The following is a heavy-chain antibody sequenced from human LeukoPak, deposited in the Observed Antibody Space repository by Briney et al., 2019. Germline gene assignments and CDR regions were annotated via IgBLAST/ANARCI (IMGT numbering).Heavy chain of an antibody. D-gene: IGHD3-22*01. Sequence: GESLEISCKGSGYSFTSYWIGWVRQMPGKGLEWMGIIYPGDSDTRYSPSFQGQVTTSADKSISTAYLQWSSLKASDTAMYYCARPVRYDTYYFDYWGQGTLVTVSS. CDR1: GYSFTSYW. V-gene: IGHV5-51*01. J-gene: IGHJ4*02. CDR2: IYPGDSDT. CDR3: ARPVRYDTYYFDY.